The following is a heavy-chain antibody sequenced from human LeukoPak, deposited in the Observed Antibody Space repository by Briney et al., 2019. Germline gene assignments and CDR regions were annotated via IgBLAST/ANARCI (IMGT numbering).Heavy chain of an antibody. D-gene: IGHD3-10*01. CDR3: ARETSSRITMVRGGPFSAYMDV. J-gene: IGHJ6*03. V-gene: IGHV1-69*01. CDR1: GGTFSSYG. CDR2: IIPLFATA. Sequence: SVKVSCKTSGGTFSSYGINWVRQAPGQGLEWMGGIIPLFATANYAQKFQGRVTIIADAATSTVYMELSSLRSEDTAVYYCARETSSRITMVRGGPFSAYMDVWGKGTTVTVSS.